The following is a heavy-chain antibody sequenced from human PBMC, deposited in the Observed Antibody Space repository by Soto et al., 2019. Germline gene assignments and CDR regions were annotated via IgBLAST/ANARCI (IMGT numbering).Heavy chain of an antibody. J-gene: IGHJ3*02. D-gene: IGHD3-22*01. CDR1: GYTFTSYG. CDR3: ARDGETYYYDSSGYSGAFDI. CDR2: ISAYNGNT. V-gene: IGHV1-18*01. Sequence: GASVKVSCKASGYTFTSYGISWVRQAPGQGLEWMGWISAYNGNTNYAQKFQGRVTMATDTSTSTAFLELRSLRSDDPAVYYCARDGETYYYDSSGYSGAFDIWGQGTMVTVSS.